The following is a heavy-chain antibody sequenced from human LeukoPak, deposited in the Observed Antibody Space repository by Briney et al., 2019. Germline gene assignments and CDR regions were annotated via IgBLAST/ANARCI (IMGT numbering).Heavy chain of an antibody. Sequence: RPGGSLRFSCAASGSTFDDYGMSWVRQAPGKGLEWVSGINWNGGSTGYADSVKGRFTISRDNAKNSLYLQMNSLRAEDTALYYCARASGIQLWSTFDYWGQGTLVTVSS. CDR3: ARASGIQLWSTFDY. J-gene: IGHJ4*02. V-gene: IGHV3-20*04. CDR1: GSTFDDYG. D-gene: IGHD5-18*01. CDR2: INWNGGST.